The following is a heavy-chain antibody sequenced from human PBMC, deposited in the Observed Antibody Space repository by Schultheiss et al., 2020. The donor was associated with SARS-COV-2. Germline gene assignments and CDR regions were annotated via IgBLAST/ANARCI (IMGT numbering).Heavy chain of an antibody. CDR1: GGSISSYY. Sequence: SETLSLTCTVSGGSISSYYWSWIRQHPGKRLGWTGYMSCSGATNRNPSLKSRVTNSVGTSKNQFSLKLSSVTAADTAVYYCARDSNYGDYESRGLDVWGQGTTVTVSS. J-gene: IGHJ6*02. CDR3: ARDSNYGDYESRGLDV. CDR2: MSCSGAT. V-gene: IGHV4-59*12. D-gene: IGHD4-17*01.